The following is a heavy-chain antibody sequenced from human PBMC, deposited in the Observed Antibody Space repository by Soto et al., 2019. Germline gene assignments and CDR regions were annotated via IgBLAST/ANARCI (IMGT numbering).Heavy chain of an antibody. CDR1: GYTFSSYA. D-gene: IGHD2-21*02. CDR2: INAGNGNT. J-gene: IGHJ2*01. Sequence: QVQLVQSGAEVKQPGASVKVPCKASGYTFSSYAMHWVRQAPGQRLEWMGWINAGNGNTKYSRKFQGRVTITRDTSASTAYMELSSLRSEDTAVYYCARDSGVTVWYFDLRGRGTLVTVSS. V-gene: IGHV1-3*01. CDR3: ARDSGVTVWYFDL.